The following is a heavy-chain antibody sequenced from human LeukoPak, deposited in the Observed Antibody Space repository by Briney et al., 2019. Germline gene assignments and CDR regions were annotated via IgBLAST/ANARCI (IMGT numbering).Heavy chain of an antibody. D-gene: IGHD6-19*01. CDR1: GGSISSYY. CDR2: IYTSGST. Sequence: SSETLSLTCTVSGGSISSYYWSWIRQPAGKGLELIGRIYTSGSTNYNPSLKSRVTMSVDTSKNQFSLKLSSVTAADTAVYYCARGVDSSGWYVRLDYWGQGTLVTVSS. J-gene: IGHJ4*02. V-gene: IGHV4-4*07. CDR3: ARGVDSSGWYVRLDY.